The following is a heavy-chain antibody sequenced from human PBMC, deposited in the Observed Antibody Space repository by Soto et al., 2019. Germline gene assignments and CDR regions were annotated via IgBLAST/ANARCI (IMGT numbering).Heavy chain of an antibody. J-gene: IGHJ6*02. D-gene: IGHD3-10*01. CDR2: VDYYYDK. Sequence: SGPPRVKDTQSLTLTFRFCGFSLSTSSIRVLWISQPPGKALEWLALVDYYYDKFYSTSLKTRLTISKHTSKNQVVLTMTNMDPVDTATYYCARGPSRVVRGVEDYYYGMDVWGQGTPGTAP. CDR1: GFSLSTSSIR. CDR3: ARGPSRVVRGVEDYYYGMDV. V-gene: IGHV2-70*04.